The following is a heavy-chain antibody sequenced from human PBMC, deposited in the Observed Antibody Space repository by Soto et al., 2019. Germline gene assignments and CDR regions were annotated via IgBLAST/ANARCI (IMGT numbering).Heavy chain of an antibody. J-gene: IGHJ3*01. CDR1: GFTFSSYA. CDR3: AKDRAYFDFWSW. Sequence: EVQLLESGGGLVQPGGSLRLSCAASGFTFSSYAMSWVRQAPGKGLDWVSAISGSGYNTYYADSVKGRFTISRDKSKNTLYLQMNSLSAEDTAVYYCAKDRAYFDFWSWWGQGTMVTVSS. D-gene: IGHD3-3*01. CDR2: ISGSGYNT. V-gene: IGHV3-23*01.